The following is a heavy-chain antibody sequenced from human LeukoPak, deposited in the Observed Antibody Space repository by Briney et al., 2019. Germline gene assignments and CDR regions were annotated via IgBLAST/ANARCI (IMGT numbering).Heavy chain of an antibody. CDR2: ISGSSSST. D-gene: IGHD3-10*01. J-gene: IGHJ4*02. V-gene: IGHV3-23*01. Sequence: GGSLRLSCAASGFTFSNYGMSWVRQVPGMGLEWVSAISGSSSSTYYADSVKGRFTISRDNSKNTLYLQMNSLRAEDTAVYYCAKAAGFMVRGVISDYWGQGTLVTVSS. CDR3: AKAAGFMVRGVISDY. CDR1: GFTFSNYG.